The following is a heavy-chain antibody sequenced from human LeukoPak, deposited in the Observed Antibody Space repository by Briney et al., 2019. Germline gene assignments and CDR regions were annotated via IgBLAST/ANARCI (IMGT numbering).Heavy chain of an antibody. CDR2: ISGSGGST. J-gene: IGHJ4*02. V-gene: IGHV3-23*01. D-gene: IGHD3-22*01. CDR1: GFTFITYA. CDR3: ATYYDSSGYLRR. Sequence: GGSLRLSCAASGFTFITYAMSWVRQTPGKGLEWVSAISGSGGSTYYADSVKGRFTISRDNSKNTLYLQMHSLRAEDTAVYYCATYYDSSGYLRRWGQGTLVTVSS.